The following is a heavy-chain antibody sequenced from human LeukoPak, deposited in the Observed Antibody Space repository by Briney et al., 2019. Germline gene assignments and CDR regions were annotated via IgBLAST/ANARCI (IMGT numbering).Heavy chain of an antibody. CDR3: ARGGGVVVAAAESWFEP. D-gene: IGHD2-2*01. Sequence: SETLSLTCAVYGGSFSGYYWSWIRQPPGKGLEWIGEINHSGSTNYNPSLKSRLTISVDTSKNQFSLRLSSVTAADTPVYYCARGGGVVVAAAESWFEPWGEGTLVTASS. V-gene: IGHV4-34*01. CDR2: INHSGST. J-gene: IGHJ5*02. CDR1: GGSFSGYY.